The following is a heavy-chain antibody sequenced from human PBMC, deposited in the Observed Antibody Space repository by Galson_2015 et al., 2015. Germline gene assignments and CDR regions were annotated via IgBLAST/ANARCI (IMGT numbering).Heavy chain of an antibody. V-gene: IGHV3-64D*06. CDR3: VKRGGRCLNSYYGIDY. J-gene: IGHJ4*01. CDR2: IRSNGGST. Sequence: SLKLSCAASGFSFSNYAMHWVRQAPGKGLEYVSGIRSNGGSTTHADSVKGRFTISRDNSKNTLYLQMSSLRAEDTAVYYCVKRGGRCLNSYYGIDYWGQGTPVTVSS. D-gene: IGHD4-17*01. CDR1: GFSFSNYA.